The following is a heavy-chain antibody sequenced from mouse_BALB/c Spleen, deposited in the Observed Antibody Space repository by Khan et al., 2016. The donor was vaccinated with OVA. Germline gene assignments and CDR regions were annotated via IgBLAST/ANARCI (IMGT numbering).Heavy chain of an antibody. Sequence: VQLQQSGPGLVQPSQSLSITCTVSGFSLTNYGVHWVRQSPGKGLEWLGVIWSGGITDYNATFISRLSISKDISKSQVFFKMNSLQANDTAIYYCAKNMYGYFDYWGQGTTLTVSS. D-gene: IGHD2-10*02. CDR2: IWSGGIT. CDR3: AKNMYGYFDY. J-gene: IGHJ2*01. CDR1: GFSLTNYG. V-gene: IGHV2-2*02.